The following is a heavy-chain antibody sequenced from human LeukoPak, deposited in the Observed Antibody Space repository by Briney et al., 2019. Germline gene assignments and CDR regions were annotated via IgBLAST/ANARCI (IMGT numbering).Heavy chain of an antibody. CDR3: ARVGGYYVGHYYYYGMDV. J-gene: IGHJ6*02. Sequence: SETLSLTCAVYGGSFSGYYWSWIRQPPGKGLEWIGEINHSGSTNYNPSLKSRVTISVDTSKNQFSLKLSSVTAADTAVYYCARVGGYYVGHYYYYGMDVWGQGTTVTVSS. V-gene: IGHV4-34*01. D-gene: IGHD3-3*01. CDR2: INHSGST. CDR1: GGSFSGYY.